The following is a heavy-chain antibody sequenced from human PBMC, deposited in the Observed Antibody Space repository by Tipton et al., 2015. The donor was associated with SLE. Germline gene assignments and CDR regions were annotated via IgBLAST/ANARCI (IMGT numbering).Heavy chain of an antibody. V-gene: IGHV4-59*08. CDR2: ISFSGLT. J-gene: IGHJ4*02. CDR3: ARHKLGFSWSYFDS. D-gene: IGHD3-3*01. CDR1: GGSISGYY. Sequence: TLSLTCTVSGGSISGYYWSWVRQPPGKGLEWIGYISFSGLTNYNPSVRSRVSTSMDTSKNQFSLQMSSVTAADTALYYCARHKLGFSWSYFDSWGQETLVTVSS.